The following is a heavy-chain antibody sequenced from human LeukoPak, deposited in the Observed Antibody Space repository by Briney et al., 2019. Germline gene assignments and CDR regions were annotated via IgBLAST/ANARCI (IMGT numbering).Heavy chain of an antibody. V-gene: IGHV4-30-4*08. CDR3: ARGGESDSSCPFDY. Sequence: SQTLSLTCTVSGGSISSGDYYWSWIRQPPGKGLEWIGYIYYSGSTYYNPSLKSRVTISVDTSKNPLSLKLSSVTAADTAVYYCARGGESDSSCPFDYWGQGTLVTVSS. CDR1: GGSISSGDYY. J-gene: IGHJ4*02. CDR2: IYYSGST. D-gene: IGHD6-13*01.